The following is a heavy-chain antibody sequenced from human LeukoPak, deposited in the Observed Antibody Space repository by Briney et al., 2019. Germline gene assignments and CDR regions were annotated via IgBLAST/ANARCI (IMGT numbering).Heavy chain of an antibody. Sequence: PSETLSLTCTVSGGSISSSSYYWGWIRQPPGKGLEWIGSIYYSGSAYYNPSLKSRVTISVDTSKNQFSLKLSSVTAADTAVYYCARGESDSYYDSSGYNWFDPWGQGTLVTVSS. CDR1: GGSISSSSYY. CDR3: ARGESDSYYDSSGYNWFDP. CDR2: IYYSGSA. J-gene: IGHJ5*02. V-gene: IGHV4-39*01. D-gene: IGHD3-22*01.